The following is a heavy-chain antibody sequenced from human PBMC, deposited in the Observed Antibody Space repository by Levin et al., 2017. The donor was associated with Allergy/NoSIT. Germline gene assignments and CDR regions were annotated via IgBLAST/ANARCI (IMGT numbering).Heavy chain of an antibody. CDR3: AKDSTVAGGADY. J-gene: IGHJ4*02. V-gene: IGHV3-9*01. CDR1: GFTFDDYA. Sequence: SLKISCAASGFTFDDYAMHWVRQAPGKGLEWVSGISWNSGSIGYADSVKGRFTISRDNAKNSLYLQMNSLRAEDTALYYCAKDSTVAGGADYWGQGTLVTVSS. CDR2: ISWNSGSI. D-gene: IGHD6-19*01.